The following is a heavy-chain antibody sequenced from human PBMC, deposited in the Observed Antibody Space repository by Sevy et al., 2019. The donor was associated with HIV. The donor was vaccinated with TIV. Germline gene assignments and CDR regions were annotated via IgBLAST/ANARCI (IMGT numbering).Heavy chain of an antibody. CDR2: LSFGCGEI. CDR3: AREGCTKPHDY. Sequence: GGSLRLSCAASGFTFSGYWMTWVRQAPGKGLEWVSTLSFGCGEINYADSVKGRFTISGDNSKSSVYLQMNNLRPEDTAVYYCAREGCTKPHDYWGQGTLVTVSS. V-gene: IGHV3-23*01. J-gene: IGHJ4*02. D-gene: IGHD2-8*01. CDR1: GFTFSGYW.